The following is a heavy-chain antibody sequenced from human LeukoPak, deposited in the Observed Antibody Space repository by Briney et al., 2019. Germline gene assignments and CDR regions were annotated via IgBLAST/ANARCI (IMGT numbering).Heavy chain of an antibody. D-gene: IGHD1-26*01. CDR2: FEPEDGET. CDR1: GYTLTELS. V-gene: IGHV1-24*01. J-gene: IGHJ4*02. CDR3: ARAGTYWDYFDY. Sequence: SSVKVSCKVSGYTLTELSMHWVRQAPGTGLEWMGGFEPEDGETIYAQKFQGRVTMTEDTSTDTAYMELSSLRSEDTAVYYCARAGTYWDYFDYWGQGTLITVSS.